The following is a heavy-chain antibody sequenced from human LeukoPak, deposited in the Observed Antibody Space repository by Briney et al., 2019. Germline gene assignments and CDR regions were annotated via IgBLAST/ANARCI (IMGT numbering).Heavy chain of an antibody. Sequence: ASVKVSCKASGYTFTSYYMHWVRQAPGQGLEWMGIINLSGGSTSYAQKFQGRVTMTRDTSTSTVYMELSSLRSEDTAVYYCARGTYYDILTGYYFSRSNWFDPWGQGTLVTVSS. CDR2: INLSGGST. V-gene: IGHV1-46*01. CDR1: GYTFTSYY. J-gene: IGHJ5*02. CDR3: ARGTYYDILTGYYFSRSNWFDP. D-gene: IGHD3-9*01.